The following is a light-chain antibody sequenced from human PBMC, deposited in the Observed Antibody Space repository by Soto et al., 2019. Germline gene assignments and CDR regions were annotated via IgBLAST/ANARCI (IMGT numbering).Light chain of an antibody. Sequence: DIVMTQSPDSLAVSLGERATINCKSSQSVLYSSNNKNYLAWYQQKPGQPPKLLIYWASTRESGVPDRFSGSGSWTDFPLTISSLPAEDVAVSYCQQYYSTPLTFGGGTKVEIK. CDR3: QQYYSTPLT. V-gene: IGKV4-1*01. CDR1: QSVLYSSNNKNY. J-gene: IGKJ4*01. CDR2: WAS.